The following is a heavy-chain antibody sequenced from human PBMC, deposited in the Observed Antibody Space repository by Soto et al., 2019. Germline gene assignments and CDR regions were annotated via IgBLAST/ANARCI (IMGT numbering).Heavy chain of an antibody. CDR1: GGSISSGGYY. Sequence: QVQLQESGPGLVKPSQTLSLTCTVSGGSISSGGYYWSWIRQHPGKGLEWIGYIYYSGSTYYNPSLKSRVTISVDTSKNQFSLKLSSVTAADTAVYYCARAPLYDYIWGSYRSGYYYYMDVWGKGTTVTVSS. CDR2: IYYSGST. V-gene: IGHV4-31*03. CDR3: ARAPLYDYIWGSYRSGYYYYMDV. J-gene: IGHJ6*03. D-gene: IGHD3-16*02.